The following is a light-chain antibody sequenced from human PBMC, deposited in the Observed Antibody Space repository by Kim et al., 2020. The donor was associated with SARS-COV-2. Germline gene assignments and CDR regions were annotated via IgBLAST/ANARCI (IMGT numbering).Light chain of an antibody. Sequence: VSAWRRATLSGRARKSGSSKLAWYQKKPGQAPRFLIYAASTGATGIPARCSGSGCGTEFTLTISSLQSEDFAVYYCQQYNNWPYTFGQGTKLEI. CDR2: AAS. J-gene: IGKJ2*01. CDR1: KSGSSK. V-gene: IGKV3-15*01. CDR3: QQYNNWPYT.